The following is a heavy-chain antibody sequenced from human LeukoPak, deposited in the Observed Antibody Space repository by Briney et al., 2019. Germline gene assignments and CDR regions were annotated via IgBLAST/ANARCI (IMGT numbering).Heavy chain of an antibody. CDR1: GFTFSHYG. CDR3: ARVTDYYGSGSYYYFDY. D-gene: IGHD3-10*01. J-gene: IGHJ4*02. Sequence: PGGSLRLSCAASGFTFSHYGMHWVRQAPGKGLEWVAFIHCDGSDTYYADSVKGGFTISRDNYNNTLYLQMNSLRADDTALYYCARVTDYYGSGSYYYFDYWGQGTLVTVSS. CDR2: IHCDGSDT. V-gene: IGHV3-30*02.